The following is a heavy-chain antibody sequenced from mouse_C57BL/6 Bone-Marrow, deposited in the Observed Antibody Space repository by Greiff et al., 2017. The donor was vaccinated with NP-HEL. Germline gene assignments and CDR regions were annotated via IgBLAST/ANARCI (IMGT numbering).Heavy chain of an antibody. CDR2: INPSTGGT. CDR1: GYSFTGYY. CDR3: ARFGNPYYYAMDY. D-gene: IGHD2-1*01. J-gene: IGHJ4*01. V-gene: IGHV1-42*01. Sequence: VQLQQSGPELVKPGASVKISCKASGYSFTGYYMNWVKQSPEKSLEWIGEINPSTGGTTYNQKFKAKATLTVDKSSSTAYMQLKSLTSEDSAVYYCARFGNPYYYAMDYWGQGTSVTVSS.